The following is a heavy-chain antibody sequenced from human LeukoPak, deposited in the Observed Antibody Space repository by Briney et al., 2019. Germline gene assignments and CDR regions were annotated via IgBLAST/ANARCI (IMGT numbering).Heavy chain of an antibody. D-gene: IGHD3-10*01. J-gene: IGHJ5*02. CDR3: ARGRQSGVRGVKGNWFDP. CDR2: IIPIFGTA. Sequence: SVKVSCKASGSTFSSYAISWVRQAPGQGLEWMGGIIPIFGTANYAQKFQGRVTMTRNTSISTAYMELSSLRSEDTAVYYCARGRQSGVRGVKGNWFDPWGQGTLVTVSS. V-gene: IGHV1-69*05. CDR1: GSTFSSYA.